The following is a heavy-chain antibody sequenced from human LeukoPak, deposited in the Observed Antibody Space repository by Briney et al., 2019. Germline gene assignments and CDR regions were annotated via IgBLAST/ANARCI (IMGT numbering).Heavy chain of an antibody. CDR3: AKERGSTTHFDY. J-gene: IGHJ4*02. D-gene: IGHD2-2*01. CDR2: ISFDGHT. CDR1: GFTFSSYG. V-gene: IGHV3-30*18. Sequence: PGGSLRLSYAASGFTFSSYGMHWVRQAPGKGLEWVTVISFDGHTNYADSVKGRFTISRDNSKNTLYLQMNGLGDEDTAVYYCAKERGSTTHFDYWGQGTLVTVSS.